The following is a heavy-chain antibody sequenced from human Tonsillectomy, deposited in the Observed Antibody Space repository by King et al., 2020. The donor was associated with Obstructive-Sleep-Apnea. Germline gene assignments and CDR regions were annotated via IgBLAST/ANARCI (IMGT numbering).Heavy chain of an antibody. D-gene: IGHD6-19*01. CDR3: AKARQPYVSGEDYFDY. V-gene: IGHV3-23*04. Sequence: MQLVQSGGGLVQPGGSLRLSCAASGFTFSSYAMSWVRQAPGKGLEWVSVIYGSGGSTYYANSVKGRVNISRDNYKTTLYLQMNSLRAEDTAVYYCAKARQPYVSGEDYFDYWGQGTLVTVSS. J-gene: IGHJ4*02. CDR2: IYGSGGST. CDR1: GFTFSSYA.